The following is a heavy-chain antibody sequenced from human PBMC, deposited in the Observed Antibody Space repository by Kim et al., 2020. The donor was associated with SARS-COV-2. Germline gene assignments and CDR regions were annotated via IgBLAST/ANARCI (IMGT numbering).Heavy chain of an antibody. CDR3: ARDALQYGDYPDY. J-gene: IGHJ4*02. V-gene: IGHV3-48*03. D-gene: IGHD4-17*01. Sequence: YADSVKGRFTISRDNAKNSLYLQMNSLRAEDTAIYYCARDALQYGDYPDYWGQGTLVTVSS.